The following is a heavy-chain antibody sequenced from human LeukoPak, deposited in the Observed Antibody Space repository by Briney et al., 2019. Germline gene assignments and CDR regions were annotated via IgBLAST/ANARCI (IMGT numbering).Heavy chain of an antibody. CDR2: IYYSGST. V-gene: IGHV4-39*01. J-gene: IGHJ4*02. CDR3: ARAYISRASDY. Sequence: SETLSLTCTVSGGSISSSGYYWGWIRQPPGKGLEWIASIYYSGSTYYNPSLKSRVTISVDTSKNQFSLKLSSVTAADTAVYYCARAYISRASDYWGQGTLVTVSS. CDR1: GGSISSSGYY. D-gene: IGHD6-13*01.